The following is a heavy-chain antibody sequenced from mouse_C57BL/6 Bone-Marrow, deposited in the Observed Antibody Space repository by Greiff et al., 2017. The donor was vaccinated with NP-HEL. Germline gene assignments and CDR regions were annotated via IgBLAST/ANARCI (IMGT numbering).Heavy chain of an antibody. V-gene: IGHV1-55*01. CDR1: GYTFTSYW. CDR2: IYPGSGST. D-gene: IGHD2-1*01. J-gene: IGHJ1*03. Sequence: QVQLQQPGAELVKPGASVKMSCKASGYTFTSYWITWVKQRPGQGLEWIGDIYPGSGSTKYNEKFKSKATLTVDTSSSTAYMQLSSLTSEDSAVYYCARVYYGNYVGYFDVWGTGTTVTVSS. CDR3: ARVYYGNYVGYFDV.